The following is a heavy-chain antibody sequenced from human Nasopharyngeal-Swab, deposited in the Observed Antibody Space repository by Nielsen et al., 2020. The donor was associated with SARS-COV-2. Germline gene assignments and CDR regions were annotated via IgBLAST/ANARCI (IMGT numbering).Heavy chain of an antibody. CDR3: ARADISVGTRYFER. V-gene: IGHV4-31*03. CDR1: GDSITSGDYY. CDR2: IVQSGTT. Sequence: SETLSLTCTVSGDSITSGDYYWNWIRQLPGKGLEWIGYIVQSGTTHYNPSLSSRLNVSIDTSKSQFSLKLFSVTAADTAVYYCARADISVGTRYFERWGQGTLVTVSP. D-gene: IGHD1-1*01. J-gene: IGHJ4*02.